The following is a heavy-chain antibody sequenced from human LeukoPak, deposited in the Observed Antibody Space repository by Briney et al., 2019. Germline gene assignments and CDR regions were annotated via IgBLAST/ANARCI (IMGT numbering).Heavy chain of an antibody. J-gene: IGHJ4*02. CDR2: IYPGDSDT. Sequence: GESLKISCKGSGYSFTSYWIGWVRQMPGKGLEWMGIIYPGDSDTRYSPSFQGQVTISADKSISTAYLQWSSLKASDTAMYYCARQGTNYYDSSGYYSPGFDYWGQGTLVTVSS. V-gene: IGHV5-51*01. D-gene: IGHD3-22*01. CDR3: ARQGTNYYDSSGYYSPGFDY. CDR1: GYSFTSYW.